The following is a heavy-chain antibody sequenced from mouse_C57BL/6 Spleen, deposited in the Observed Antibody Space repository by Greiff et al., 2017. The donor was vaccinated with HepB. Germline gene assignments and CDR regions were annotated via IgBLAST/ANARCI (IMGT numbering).Heavy chain of an antibody. CDR1: GFTFSDYY. D-gene: IGHD3-1*01. J-gene: IGHJ4*01. CDR2: INYDGSST. V-gene: IGHV5-16*01. Sequence: EVQRVESEGGLVQPGSSMKLSCTASGFTFSDYYMAWVRQVPEKGLEWVANINYDGSSTYYLDSLKSRFIISRDNAKNILYLQMSSLKSEDTATYYCARPGLRGAMDYWGQGTSVTVSS. CDR3: ARPGLRGAMDY.